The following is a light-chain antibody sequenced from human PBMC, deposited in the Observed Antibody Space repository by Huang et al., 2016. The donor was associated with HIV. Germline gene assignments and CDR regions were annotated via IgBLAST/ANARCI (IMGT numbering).Light chain of an antibody. CDR1: QGINNF. CDR3: QHYNNNYPWT. J-gene: IGKJ1*01. CDR2: AAS. Sequence: DIQMTQSPSSLSASVGDRVTIPCRASQGINNFLGWFQQRPGKAPKSLIYAASSLQSGVPSRFSGSGSGTDFTLTISSLQPEDFATYYCQHYNNNYPWTFGQGTKVEIK. V-gene: IGKV1-16*01.